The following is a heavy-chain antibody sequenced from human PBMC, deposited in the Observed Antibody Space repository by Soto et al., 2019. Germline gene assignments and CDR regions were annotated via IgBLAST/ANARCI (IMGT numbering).Heavy chain of an antibody. J-gene: IGHJ3*02. CDR2: TTTTGDT. CDR3: GRGALGFDI. CDR1: GFTFSNYD. Sequence: GGSLRLSCTASGFTFSNYDIHWVRQATGKGLEWVSGTTTTGDTFYAGSVKGRFTISRENAKDSLYLQMNSLTVGDTAVYFCGRGALGFDICGQXSMVTVSS. V-gene: IGHV3-13*04.